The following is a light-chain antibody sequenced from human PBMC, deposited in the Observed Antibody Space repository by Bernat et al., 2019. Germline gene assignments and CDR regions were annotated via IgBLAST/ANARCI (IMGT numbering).Light chain of an antibody. V-gene: IGLV3-21*04. Sequence: YVLTQPPAVSGAPGETASVPCEGDNIGYKSVHWYQQKPGQAPVLLIYSDSARPSGIPERFSGSNSGNRATLTINRVESGDEADYYCQLWDGATAHFVFGTGTHVTVL. CDR2: SDS. J-gene: IGLJ1*01. CDR1: NIGYKS. CDR3: QLWDGATAHFV.